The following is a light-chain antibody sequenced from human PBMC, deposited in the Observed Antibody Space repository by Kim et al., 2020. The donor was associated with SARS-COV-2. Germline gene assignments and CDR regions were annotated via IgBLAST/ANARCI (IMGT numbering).Light chain of an antibody. CDR3: QVWDSSTENVV. V-gene: IGLV3-9*01. Sequence: ALGQTARITCGGNNIGSKNVHWYQQKPGQAPVLVIYRDSNRPSGILGRFSGSNSGNTATLTISRAQAGDEADYYCQVWDSSTENVVFGGGTQLTVL. CDR2: RDS. CDR1: NIGSKN. J-gene: IGLJ2*01.